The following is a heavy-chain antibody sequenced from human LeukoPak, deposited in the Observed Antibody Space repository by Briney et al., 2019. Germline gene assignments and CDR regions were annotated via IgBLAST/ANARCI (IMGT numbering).Heavy chain of an antibody. Sequence: PSETLSLTCAVYGGSFSGYYWSWIRQPPGKGLEWIGKINHSGSTNYNPSLKSRVTISVDTSKNQFSLKLSSVTAADTAVYYCARVSYDSSGYYDYWGQGTLVTVSS. CDR3: ARVSYDSSGYYDY. CDR2: INHSGST. J-gene: IGHJ4*02. CDR1: GGSFSGYY. D-gene: IGHD3-22*01. V-gene: IGHV4-34*01.